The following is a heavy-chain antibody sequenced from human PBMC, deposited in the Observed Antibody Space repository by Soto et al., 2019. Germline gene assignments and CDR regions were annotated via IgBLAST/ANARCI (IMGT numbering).Heavy chain of an antibody. CDR1: GGSISSYY. CDR3: ARDKAYYDILTGYSRPYGMNV. J-gene: IGHJ6*02. D-gene: IGHD3-9*01. Sequence: SETLSLSCTVSGGSISSYYWSWIRQPPGKGLEWIGYIYYSGSTNYNPSLKSRVTISGDTSKNQFSLKLSSVTAADTAVYYCARDKAYYDILTGYSRPYGMNVWGQGTTVT. V-gene: IGHV4-59*01. CDR2: IYYSGST.